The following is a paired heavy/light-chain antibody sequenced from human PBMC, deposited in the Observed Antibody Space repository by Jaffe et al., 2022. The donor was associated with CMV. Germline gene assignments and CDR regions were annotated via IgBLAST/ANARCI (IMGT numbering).Heavy chain of an antibody. V-gene: IGHV3-66*01. Sequence: EVQVVESGGGLVQPGGSLRLSCAASGFTVSSNYMSWVRQAPGKGLEWVSIIYSGGSTYYADSVKGRFTISRDNSKNTLYLQMNSLRAEDTAVYYCARDIHGGNSAFDCWGQGTLVTVSS. J-gene: IGHJ4*02. CDR3: ARDIHGGNSAFDC. CDR1: GFTVSSNY. D-gene: IGHD2-21*02. CDR2: IYSGGST.
Light chain of an antibody. Sequence: DIQMTQSPSSLSASVGDRVTITCRASQSISNYLNWYQQKPGKAPKLLIYAASSLQSGVPSRFSGSGSGTDFTLTISSLQPEDFATYYCQQSHSTRFTFGPGTKVDIK. CDR3: QQSHSTRFT. J-gene: IGKJ3*01. CDR2: AAS. V-gene: IGKV1-39*01. CDR1: QSISNY.